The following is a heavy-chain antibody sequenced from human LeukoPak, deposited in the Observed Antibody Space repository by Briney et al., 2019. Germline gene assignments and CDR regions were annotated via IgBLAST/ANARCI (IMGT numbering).Heavy chain of an antibody. CDR2: IDPSDSYT. D-gene: IGHD6-13*01. Sequence: GESLKISCKGSGYSFTSYLISWVRQMPGKGVQWMGRIDPSDSYTNYSPSFEGHVTISADKSISTAYLQWSSLKASDIATYYCARHYGAAGDFDYWGQGTLVTVSS. CDR3: ARHYGAAGDFDY. J-gene: IGHJ4*02. V-gene: IGHV5-10-1*01. CDR1: GYSFTSYL.